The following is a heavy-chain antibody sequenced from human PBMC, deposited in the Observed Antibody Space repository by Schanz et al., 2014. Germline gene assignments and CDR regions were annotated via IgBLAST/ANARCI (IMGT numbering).Heavy chain of an antibody. CDR3: AKVAPAATYLDS. CDR1: GFTFSNHA. V-gene: IGHV3-23*01. D-gene: IGHD2-2*01. Sequence: EVQLLESGGALVQPGGSLRLSCSASGFTFSNHALSWVRQAPGKGLEWVSGIGGSGDSTHYADSVKGRFTIARDNSKNTLFLQMDSLRVEDTAVYYCAKVAPAATYLDSWGLGTLVTVSS. CDR2: IGGSGDST. J-gene: IGHJ4*02.